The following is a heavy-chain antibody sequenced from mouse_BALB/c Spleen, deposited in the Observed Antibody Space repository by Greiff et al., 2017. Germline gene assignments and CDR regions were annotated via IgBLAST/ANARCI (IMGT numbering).Heavy chain of an antibody. V-gene: IGHV3-2*02. Sequence: VQLKESGPGLVKPSQSLSLTCTVTGYSITSDYAWNWIRQFPGNKLEWMGYISYSGSTSYNPSLKSRISITRDTSKNQFFLQLNSVTTEDTATYYCARIYYYGSSYWYFDVWGAGTTVTVSS. J-gene: IGHJ1*01. CDR3: ARIYYYGSSYWYFDV. CDR1: GYSITSDYA. CDR2: ISYSGST. D-gene: IGHD1-1*01.